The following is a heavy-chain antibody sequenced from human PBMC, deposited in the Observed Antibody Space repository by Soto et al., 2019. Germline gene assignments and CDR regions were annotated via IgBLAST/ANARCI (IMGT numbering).Heavy chain of an antibody. CDR1: GFSFRSYA. Sequence: GGSLGLCCAASGFSFRSYAVHGVRKAPGKGLEWVAVISYDGSNKYYADSVRGRFTISRDNSKNTLYLQMNSLRAEDTAVYYCARDGLGTYGDYYFDYWGQGTLVTVSS. J-gene: IGHJ4*02. CDR2: ISYDGSNK. V-gene: IGHV3-30-3*01. D-gene: IGHD4-17*01. CDR3: ARDGLGTYGDYYFDY.